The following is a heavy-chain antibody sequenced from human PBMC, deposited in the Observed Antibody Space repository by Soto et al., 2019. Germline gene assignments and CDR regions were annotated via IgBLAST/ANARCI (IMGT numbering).Heavy chain of an antibody. CDR2: IFYSGSA. D-gene: IGHD3-9*01. CDR1: GVSIINPIYY. CDR3: AGRTSLTSVDIFSGCLSGYNWVDL. Sequence: PSETLSLTCSVSGVSIINPIYYWALIRQPPGKGLEWIGSIFYSGSAYYNPSLKSRVTMSVDTSQNQFSLKLSSVTAADTAVYYCAGRTSLTSVDIFSGCLSGYNWVDLCGRGTLVIVSS. V-gene: IGHV4-39*01. J-gene: IGHJ5*01.